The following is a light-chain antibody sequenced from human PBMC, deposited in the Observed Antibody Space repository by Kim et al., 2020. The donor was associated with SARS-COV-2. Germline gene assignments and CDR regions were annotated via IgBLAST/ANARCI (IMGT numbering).Light chain of an antibody. V-gene: IGLV3-1*01. J-gene: IGLJ2*01. CDR3: QAWDSRKVI. CDR1: KLTNKY. Sequence: VSPVQTSSITCYDDKLTNKYVSWYQQKSGQSPVLVISQDTKRPSEIPERFSGSNSGDTATLTISGTQAMDEADYYCQAWDSRKVIFGGGTQLTVL. CDR2: QDT.